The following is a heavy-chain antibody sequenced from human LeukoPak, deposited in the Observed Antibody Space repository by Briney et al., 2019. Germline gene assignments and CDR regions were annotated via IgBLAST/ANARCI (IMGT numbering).Heavy chain of an antibody. CDR2: IYSGGST. CDR3: ARSQSVDYYGSGSYSDY. V-gene: IGHV3-53*01. J-gene: IGHJ4*02. CDR1: GFTVSSNY. Sequence: GGSLRLSCAASGFTVSSNYMSWVRQAPGKGLEWVSVIYSGGSTYYADSVKGRFTISRDNSKNTLYLQMNSLRAEDTAVYYCARSQSVDYYGSGSYSDYWGQGTLVTVSS. D-gene: IGHD3-10*01.